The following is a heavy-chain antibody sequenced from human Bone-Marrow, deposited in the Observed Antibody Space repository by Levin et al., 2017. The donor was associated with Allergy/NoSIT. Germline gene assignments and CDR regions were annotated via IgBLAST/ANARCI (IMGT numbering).Heavy chain of an antibody. CDR2: IRNKDNGFTT. CDR1: GFTFSDHY. D-gene: IGHD1-1*01. J-gene: IGHJ1*01. V-gene: IGHV3-72*01. CDR3: ARVTGLKSVDDF. Sequence: GGSLRLSCTASGFTFSDHYMDWVRQAPGKGLEWVGRIRNKDNGFTTEYAAFVKGRFTISSDDSKNSVYVQMNSLQIEDTAVYYCARVTGLKSVDDFWGQGTVVAVSS.